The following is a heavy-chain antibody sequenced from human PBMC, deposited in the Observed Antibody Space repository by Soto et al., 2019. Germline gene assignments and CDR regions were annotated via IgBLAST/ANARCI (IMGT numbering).Heavy chain of an antibody. V-gene: IGHV4-59*08. J-gene: IGHJ5*02. CDR2: IYSSGST. CDR3: ARHSTSRYFRSWFDP. Sequence: PSETLSLTCTVSDGSISNYYWSWIRQPPGKGLEWIGYIYSSGSTNYNPSLKSRVTISVDTSNNQLSLKLGSVTATDTAVYYCARHSTSRYFRSWFDPWGQGTLVTVSS. D-gene: IGHD3-9*01. CDR1: DGSISNYY.